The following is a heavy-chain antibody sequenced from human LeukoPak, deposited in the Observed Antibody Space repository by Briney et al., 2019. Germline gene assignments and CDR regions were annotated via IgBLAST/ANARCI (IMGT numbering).Heavy chain of an antibody. Sequence: PGGSLRLSCTASGFTFSSYAMSWVRQAPGKGLEWLSAISGSGESTYYADSVKGRFTISRDNSKNTLYLQMNSLRAEDTAVYYCAKVEYYDILTGYMDVWGQGTTVTVSS. CDR1: GFTFSSYA. V-gene: IGHV3-23*01. J-gene: IGHJ6*02. CDR3: AKVEYYDILTGYMDV. D-gene: IGHD3-9*01. CDR2: ISGSGEST.